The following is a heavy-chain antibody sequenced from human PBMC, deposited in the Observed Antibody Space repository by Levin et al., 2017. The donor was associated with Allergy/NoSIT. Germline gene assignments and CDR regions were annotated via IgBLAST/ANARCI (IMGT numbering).Heavy chain of an antibody. CDR1: GGSISSYY. D-gene: IGHD2-15*01. Sequence: PSETLSLTCTVSGGSISSYYWSWIRQPPGKGLEWIGYIYYSGSTNYNPSLKSRVTISVDTSKNQFSLKLSSVTAADTAVYYCARGTITNPRRGMVPIDYWGQGTLVTVSS. V-gene: IGHV4-59*01. J-gene: IGHJ4*02. CDR2: IYYSGST. CDR3: ARGTITNPRRGMVPIDY.